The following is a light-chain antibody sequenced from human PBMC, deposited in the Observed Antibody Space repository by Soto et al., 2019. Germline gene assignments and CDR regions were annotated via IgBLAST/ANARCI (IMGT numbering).Light chain of an antibody. CDR3: QHYNSYSEA. J-gene: IGKJ1*01. CDR2: KAS. Sequence: DIRMTQSPFNLSAPIRDRVTLPCRASQSISSWLAWYHQKPGKAPKLLIYKASSLESGVPSRFSGSGSGTEFTLTISSLQPDDFATYYCQHYNSYSEAFGQGSKVDIK. V-gene: IGKV1-5*03. CDR1: QSISSW.